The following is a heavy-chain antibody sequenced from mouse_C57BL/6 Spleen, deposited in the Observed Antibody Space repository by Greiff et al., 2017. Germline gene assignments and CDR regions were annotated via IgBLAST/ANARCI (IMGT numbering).Heavy chain of an antibody. Sequence: VQRVESGAELVKPGASVKLSCKASGYTFTEYTIHWVKQRSGQGLEWIGWFYPGSGSIKYNEKFKDKATLTADKSSSTVYMELSRLTSEDSAVYFCARHPFYYGNHYYAMDYWGQGTSVTVSS. D-gene: IGHD2-1*01. CDR3: ARHPFYYGNHYYAMDY. CDR1: GYTFTEYT. J-gene: IGHJ4*01. V-gene: IGHV1-62-2*01. CDR2: FYPGSGSI.